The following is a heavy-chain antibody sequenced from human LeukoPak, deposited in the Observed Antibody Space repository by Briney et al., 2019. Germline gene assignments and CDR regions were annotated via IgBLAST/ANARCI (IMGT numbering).Heavy chain of an antibody. D-gene: IGHD3-22*01. V-gene: IGHV4-61*10. J-gene: IGHJ4*02. CDR1: GGSISSGNNY. CDR2: IYYSGTT. Sequence: SETLSLTCTVSGGSISSGNNYWAWIRQPAGRALEWIGHIYYSGTTYYNPSLKSRVTISVDTSKDHFSLKLTSVTAADTAVYYCARGRSIYDSTGYYYWGQGTLVTVSS. CDR3: ARGRSIYDSTGYYY.